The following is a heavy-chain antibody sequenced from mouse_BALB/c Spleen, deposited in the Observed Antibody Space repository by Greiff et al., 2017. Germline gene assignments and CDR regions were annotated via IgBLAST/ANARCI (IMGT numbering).Heavy chain of an antibody. Sequence: EVKVVESGGGLVKPGGSLKLSCAASGFTFSSYAMSWVRQTPEKRLEWVASISSGGSTYYPDSVKGRFTISRDNARNILYLQMSSLRSEDTAMYYCARGRGYDYDGWFAYWGQGTLVTVSA. CDR2: ISSGGST. D-gene: IGHD2-4*01. CDR3: ARGRGYDYDGWFAY. V-gene: IGHV5-6-5*01. J-gene: IGHJ3*01. CDR1: GFTFSSYA.